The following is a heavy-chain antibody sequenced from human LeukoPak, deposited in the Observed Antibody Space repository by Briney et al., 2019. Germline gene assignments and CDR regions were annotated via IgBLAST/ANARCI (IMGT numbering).Heavy chain of an antibody. CDR3: ARDSYYDNSGEGAFDI. Sequence: SETLSLTCDVSGGSISTIGYSWSWIRQPPGKGLEWIGYIYQSGSSSFNPSLQSRVTISIDRSKNQFSLKLSSVTAADTAVYYCARDSYYDNSGEGAFDIWGQGTMVTVSA. CDR1: GGSISTIGYS. J-gene: IGHJ3*02. CDR2: IYQSGSS. V-gene: IGHV4-30-2*01. D-gene: IGHD3-22*01.